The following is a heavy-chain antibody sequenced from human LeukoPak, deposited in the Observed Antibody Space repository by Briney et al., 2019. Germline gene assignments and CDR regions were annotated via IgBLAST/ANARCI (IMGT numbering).Heavy chain of an antibody. CDR1: GFTFSSYA. J-gene: IGHJ2*01. CDR3: AKPKYGDPYWYFDL. CDR2: IGGSGDST. D-gene: IGHD7-27*01. Sequence: RAGGSLRLSCAASGFTFSSYAMSWVRQAPGKGLEWVSTIGGSGDSTYYADSVKGRFTISRDNSKNTLYLQMNSLRAEDTAVYYCAKPKYGDPYWYFDLWGRGTLVTVFS. V-gene: IGHV3-23*01.